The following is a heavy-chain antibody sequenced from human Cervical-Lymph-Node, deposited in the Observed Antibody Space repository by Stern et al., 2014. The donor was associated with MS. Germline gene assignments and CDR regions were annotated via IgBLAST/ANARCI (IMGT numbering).Heavy chain of an antibody. CDR3: ARHVQGFDY. Sequence: VQLVESGAEVKKPGGSLKISCKLSGYSFTIYYIAWVRQMPGKGLEWMGVIYPYDSYTTNSPSFQGQVTISADKSITTAYLQWSSLRASDTAMYYCARHVQGFDYWGQGTLVTVSS. J-gene: IGHJ4*02. CDR1: GYSFTIYY. CDR2: IYPYDSYT. V-gene: IGHV5-51*01.